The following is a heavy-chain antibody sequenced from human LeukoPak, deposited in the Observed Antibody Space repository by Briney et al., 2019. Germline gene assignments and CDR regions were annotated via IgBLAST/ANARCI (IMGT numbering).Heavy chain of an antibody. J-gene: IGHJ4*02. D-gene: IGHD4-17*01. V-gene: IGHV4-4*07. Sequence: PSETLSLTCTASGGSISGYYWSWVRQPAGKGLDWIGRIYSSGSANYNPSLKSRVTMSVVTSYNQFSLNLTSLSAADTAVYYCASEYGDLDYWGQGTLVTVSS. CDR2: IYSSGSA. CDR1: GGSISGYY. CDR3: ASEYGDLDY.